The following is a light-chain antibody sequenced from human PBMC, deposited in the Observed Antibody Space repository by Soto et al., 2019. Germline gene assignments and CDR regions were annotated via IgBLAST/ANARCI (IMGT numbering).Light chain of an antibody. CDR3: QLYGRSPRYT. J-gene: IGKJ2*01. Sequence: EMVLMQSPGTLSLSPGERVTLSCRASQTVDTNYLAWYQQKPGQAPRLLIYSVSRRATGIPDRFSGSGSGTDFTLTISSLESEDFAVYYCQLYGRSPRYTFGQGTKLEIK. CDR2: SVS. CDR1: QTVDTNY. V-gene: IGKV3-20*01.